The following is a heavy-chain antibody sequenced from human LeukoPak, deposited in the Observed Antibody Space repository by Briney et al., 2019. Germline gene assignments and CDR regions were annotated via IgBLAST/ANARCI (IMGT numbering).Heavy chain of an antibody. CDR1: GGSISSGDYY. J-gene: IGHJ3*02. Sequence: SETLSLTCTVSGGSISSGDYYWSWIRQPPGKGLEWIGYIYYSGSTYYNPSLKSRVTISVDTSKNQFSLKLSSVTAADTAVYYCASDSSGQDAFDIWGQGTMVTVSS. V-gene: IGHV4-30-4*08. D-gene: IGHD3-22*01. CDR2: IYYSGST. CDR3: ASDSSGQDAFDI.